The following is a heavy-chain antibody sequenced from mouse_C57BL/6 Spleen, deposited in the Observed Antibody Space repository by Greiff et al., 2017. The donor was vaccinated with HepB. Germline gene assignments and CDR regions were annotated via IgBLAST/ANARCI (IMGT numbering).Heavy chain of an antibody. J-gene: IGHJ4*01. CDR3: ARPYGSSYNYAMDY. V-gene: IGHV1-82*01. CDR1: GYAFSSSW. CDR2: IYPGDGDT. Sequence: QVQLQQSGPELVKPGASVKISCKASGYAFSSSWMNWVKQRPGKGLEWIGRIYPGDGDTNYNGKFKGKATLTADKSSSTAYMQLSSLTSEDSAVYFCARPYGSSYNYAMDYWGQGTSVTVAS. D-gene: IGHD1-1*01.